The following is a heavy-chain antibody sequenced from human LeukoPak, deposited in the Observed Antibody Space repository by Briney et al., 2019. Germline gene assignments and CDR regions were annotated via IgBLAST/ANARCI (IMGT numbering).Heavy chain of an antibody. D-gene: IGHD6-6*01. CDR1: GFTFTGYT. J-gene: IGHJ4*02. Sequence: GGSLRLSCTASGFTFTGYTLNWVRQAPGKGLEWVSSISSNSRYKYYSDSVKGRFTISRDNAENSVYLQMNTLRAEDTAMYYCTRVEYSSSDFDDWGQGILVTVSS. CDR2: ISSNSRYK. CDR3: TRVEYSSSDFDD. V-gene: IGHV3-21*01.